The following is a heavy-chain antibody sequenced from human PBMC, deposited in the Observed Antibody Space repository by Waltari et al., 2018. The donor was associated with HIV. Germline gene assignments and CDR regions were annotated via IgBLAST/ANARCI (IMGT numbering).Heavy chain of an antibody. J-gene: IGHJ2*01. CDR3: VRQPLRHDL. Sequence: EVKLVESGGGAVQTGGSLRRSCEGSGFTFSSEDLGWVRQTPGKGLEWVAQISYDAREKFHGDSVRGRFVVSRDNARNSIFLQMNNLRDDDTGVYFCVRQPLRHDL. CDR1: GFTFSSED. V-gene: IGHV3-7*01. CDR2: ISYDAREK.